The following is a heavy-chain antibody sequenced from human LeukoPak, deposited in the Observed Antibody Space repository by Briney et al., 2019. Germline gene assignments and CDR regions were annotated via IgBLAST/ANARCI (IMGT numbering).Heavy chain of an antibody. CDR2: ISSSGSTI. V-gene: IGHV3-48*03. CDR1: GFTFSSYE. D-gene: IGHD3-10*01. J-gene: IGHJ4*02. CDR3: ARAVVRGVHNQLDY. Sequence: GGSLRLSCAASGFTFSSYEMNWVRQAPGKGLEWVPYISSSGSTIYYADSVKGRFTISRDNAKNLLYPQMNSLRAEDTAVYYCARAVVRGVHNQLDYWGQGTLVTVSS.